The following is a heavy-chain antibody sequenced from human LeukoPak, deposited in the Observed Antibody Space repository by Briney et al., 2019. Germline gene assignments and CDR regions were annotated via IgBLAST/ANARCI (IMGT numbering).Heavy chain of an antibody. CDR2: ISGSGAKT. Sequence: GGSPRLSCEASGFTFRSYAMTWVRQAPGKGLEWVSAISGSGAKTYYADSVKGRFTISRDNSRNTLYLQMNSLRAEDTAVYYCARDSGYDNGDFDYWGQGTLVTVSS. V-gene: IGHV3-23*01. CDR3: ARDSGYDNGDFDY. CDR1: GFTFRSYA. D-gene: IGHD5-12*01. J-gene: IGHJ4*02.